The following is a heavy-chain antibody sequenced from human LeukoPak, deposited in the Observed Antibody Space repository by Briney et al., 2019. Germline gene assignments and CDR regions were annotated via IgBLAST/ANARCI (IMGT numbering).Heavy chain of an antibody. D-gene: IGHD1-26*01. CDR1: GFTVSSNY. CDR3: AREASGSFDY. J-gene: IGHJ4*02. CDR2: IYSGGST. V-gene: IGHV3-66*01. Sequence: GGSLRLSCAASGFTVSSNYMSWVRQAPGKGLEWVSVIYSGGSTYYADSVKGRFTISRDNPKNTLYLQMNSLRAEDTAVYYCAREASGSFDYWGQGTLVTVSS.